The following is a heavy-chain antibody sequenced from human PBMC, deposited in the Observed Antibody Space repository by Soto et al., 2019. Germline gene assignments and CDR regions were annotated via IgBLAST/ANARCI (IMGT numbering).Heavy chain of an antibody. D-gene: IGHD6-13*01. CDR3: ARVQYSSSWYYFDY. CDR1: GGSFSGYY. V-gene: IGHV4-34*01. Sequence: SETLSLTCAVYGGSFSGYYWSWIRQPPGKGLEWIGEINHSGSTTYNPSLKSRVTISVDTSKNQFSLKLSSVTAADTAVYYCARVQYSSSWYYFDYWGQGTLVTVSS. J-gene: IGHJ4*02. CDR2: INHSGST.